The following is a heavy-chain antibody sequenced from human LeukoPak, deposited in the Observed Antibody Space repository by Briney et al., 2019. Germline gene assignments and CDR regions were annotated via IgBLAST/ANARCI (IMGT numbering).Heavy chain of an antibody. CDR3: AKERGHPLPNYHMDV. Sequence: PGGSLRLSCAASGFTFSSYAMSWVRQALGKGLEWVSTIVDTGDGTFYADSVRGRFTISRDSSKNTLYLQMNSLRADDTAVYYCAKERGHPLPNYHMDVWGKGTTVTVSS. J-gene: IGHJ6*03. V-gene: IGHV3-23*01. D-gene: IGHD4/OR15-4a*01. CDR2: IVDTGDGT. CDR1: GFTFSSYA.